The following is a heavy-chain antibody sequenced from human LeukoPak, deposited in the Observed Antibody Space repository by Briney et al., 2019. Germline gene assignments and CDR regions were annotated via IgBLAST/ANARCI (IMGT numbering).Heavy chain of an antibody. D-gene: IGHD3-10*01. CDR1: GGSISSGSYY. J-gene: IGHJ5*02. CDR2: IYTSGST. CDR3: AREAMVRGVIITLVWFDP. Sequence: SETLSLTCTVSGGSISSGSYYWSWIRQPAGKGLEWIGRIYTSGSTNYNPSLKSRVTMSVDTSKNQFSLKLSAVTAADTAVYYCAREAMVRGVIITLVWFDPWGQGTLITVSS. V-gene: IGHV4-61*02.